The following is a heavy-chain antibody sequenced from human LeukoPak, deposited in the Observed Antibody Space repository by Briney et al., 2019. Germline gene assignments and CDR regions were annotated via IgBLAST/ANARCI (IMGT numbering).Heavy chain of an antibody. D-gene: IGHD3-16*02. Sequence: GGSLRLSXAXSGFTVRTNYMSWIRQAPGRGLEWVSIIHASGNTYYAESVKGRFTISRHSSDNMLYLQMNSLRPDDTAIYYCARLGLRDYVWGSYPASEASFDYWGQGTLVTVSS. CDR1: GFTVRTNY. V-gene: IGHV3-53*04. CDR2: IHASGNT. CDR3: ARLGLRDYVWGSYPASEASFDY. J-gene: IGHJ4*02.